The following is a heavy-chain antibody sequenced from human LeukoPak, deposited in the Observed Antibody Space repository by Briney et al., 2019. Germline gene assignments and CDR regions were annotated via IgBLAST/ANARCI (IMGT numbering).Heavy chain of an antibody. V-gene: IGHV3-20*01. J-gene: IGHJ4*02. CDR2: INWNGGST. D-gene: IGHD3-22*01. CDR3: ARGSTYYCESRGPYGQDYFDY. CDR1: GFTFDGYG. Sequence: PGGSLRLSCTASGFTFDGYGMSWARQAPGKGLEWVSGINWNGGSTGYADSVKGRFTFSRDSAKKSLYLQMNSLRAEDTALYHCARGSTYYCESRGPYGQDYFDYWGQGTLVTVSS.